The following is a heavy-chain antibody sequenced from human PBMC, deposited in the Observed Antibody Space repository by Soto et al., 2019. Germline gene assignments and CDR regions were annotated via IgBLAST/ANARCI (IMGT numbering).Heavy chain of an antibody. Sequence: PGGSLRLSCAASGFTFSSYGMHWVRQAPGKGLEWVAVISYDGSNKYYADSVKGRFTISRDNSKNTLYLQMNSLRAEDTAVYYCAKSGGIAVAGTTDYYYYGMDVWGQGTTVTVSS. CDR3: AKSGGIAVAGTTDYYYYGMDV. CDR2: ISYDGSNK. D-gene: IGHD6-19*01. J-gene: IGHJ6*02. CDR1: GFTFSSYG. V-gene: IGHV3-30*18.